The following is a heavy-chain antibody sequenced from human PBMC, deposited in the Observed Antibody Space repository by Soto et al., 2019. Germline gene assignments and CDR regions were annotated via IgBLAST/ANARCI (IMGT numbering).Heavy chain of an antibody. CDR1: GYTVTISG. CDR3: ARGAPYTPTGTDVLRYFDWSSKEANWFDP. D-gene: IGHD3-9*01. CDR2: IGAYNGNT. J-gene: IGHJ5*02. Sequence: GASVKVSCKASGYTVTISGISGVRQAPGQGLEWMGWIGAYNGNTNYAQKLQGRVTMTTDTSTSTAYMELRSLRSDDTAVYYCARGAPYTPTGTDVLRYFDWSSKEANWFDPWGQGTLVTSPQ. V-gene: IGHV1-18*04.